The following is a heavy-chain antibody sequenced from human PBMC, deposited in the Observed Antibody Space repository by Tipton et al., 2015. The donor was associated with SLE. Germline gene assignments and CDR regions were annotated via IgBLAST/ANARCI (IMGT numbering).Heavy chain of an antibody. D-gene: IGHD2-15*01. CDR1: EFTFSSYW. J-gene: IGHJ2*01. Sequence: SLRLSCAASEFTFSSYWMHWVRQDPGKGVVWVSRINTDGSHTDYEDSVKGRFTISRDNAKNTLYLQMNSLRADDTAVYYCARGEYCGGGICSSKFWYFDLWGRGPLATVSS. CDR3: ARGEYCGGGICSSKFWYFDL. CDR2: INTDGSHT. V-gene: IGHV3-74*01.